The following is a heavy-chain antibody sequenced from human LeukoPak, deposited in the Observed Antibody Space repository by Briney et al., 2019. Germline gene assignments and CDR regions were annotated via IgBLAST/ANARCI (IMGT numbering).Heavy chain of an antibody. CDR1: GFTFSTYS. J-gene: IGHJ4*02. CDR2: ISSSTSTI. Sequence: GGSLRLSCAASGFTFSTYSMNWVRQAPGKGLEWVSYISSSTSTIYYADSVKGRFTISRDNSKNTLYLQMNSLRAEDTAVYYCAKAFRYCSGGSCYYFDYWGQGTLVTVSS. D-gene: IGHD2-15*01. V-gene: IGHV3-48*01. CDR3: AKAFRYCSGGSCYYFDY.